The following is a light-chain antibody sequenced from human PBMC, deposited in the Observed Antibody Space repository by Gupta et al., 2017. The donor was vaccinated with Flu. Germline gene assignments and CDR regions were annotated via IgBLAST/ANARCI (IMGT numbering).Light chain of an antibody. V-gene: IGLV2-14*01. CDR2: EVS. J-gene: IGLJ1*01. CDR3: SSYTISSTSLYV. CDR1: SSDVGGYKY. Sequence: QSALPQPAPVSGSPGQSITISFTGTSSDVGGYKYVSWYQQHPGKAPNLMIYEVSNRHSGVSNRFSGSKSGNTASLTISGLQAEDEADYYCSSYTISSTSLYVFGTGTKVTVL.